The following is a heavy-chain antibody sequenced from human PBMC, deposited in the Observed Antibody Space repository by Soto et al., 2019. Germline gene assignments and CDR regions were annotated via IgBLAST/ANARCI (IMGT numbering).Heavy chain of an antibody. D-gene: IGHD3-22*01. CDR1: GFTVSSNY. V-gene: IGHV3-53*01. CDR3: ARDQWRSGYPYGLDY. Sequence: VGSLRLSCAASGFTVSSNYMSWVRQAPGKGLEWVSVIYSGGSTYYADSVKGRFTISRDNSKNTLYLQMNSLRAEDTAVYYCARDQWRSGYPYGLDYWGQGTLVTVSS. CDR2: IYSGGST. J-gene: IGHJ4*02.